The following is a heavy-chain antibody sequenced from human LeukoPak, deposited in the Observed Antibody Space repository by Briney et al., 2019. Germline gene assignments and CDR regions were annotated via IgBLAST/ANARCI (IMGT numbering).Heavy chain of an antibody. CDR1: GFTFSSYA. Sequence: QPGGSLRLSCAASGFTFSSYAMSWVRQAPGXGXXXXSALIDSGGXTXXXXXXXXXXTXXXDNSKNTLYLQMNSLRAEDTAVYYCAKGGDGYNYYFDYWGQETLVTVSS. CDR2: LIDSGGXT. J-gene: IGHJ4*02. D-gene: IGHD5-24*01. CDR3: AKGGDGYNYYFDY. V-gene: IGHV3-23*01.